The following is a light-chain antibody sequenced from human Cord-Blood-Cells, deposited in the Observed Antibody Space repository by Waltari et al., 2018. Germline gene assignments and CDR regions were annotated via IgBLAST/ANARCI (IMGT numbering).Light chain of an antibody. CDR1: QSISSY. Sequence: DIQMTQSPSSLSASVGDRVTITCRASQSISSYLNWYQQKPGKAPKLLIYAASSLQSGGPSRFSGRGSGTEFTLTISSLQPEDFATYYCQQSYSTPPTFGQGTKVEIK. V-gene: IGKV1-39*01. J-gene: IGKJ1*01. CDR2: AAS. CDR3: QQSYSTPPT.